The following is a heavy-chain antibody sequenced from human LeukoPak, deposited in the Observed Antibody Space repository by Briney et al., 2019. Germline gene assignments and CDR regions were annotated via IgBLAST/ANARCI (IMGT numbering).Heavy chain of an antibody. CDR1: GYGFATYW. J-gene: IGHJ4*02. D-gene: IGHD2-2*01. V-gene: IGHV5-51*01. Sequence: GESLKISCKGSGYGFATYWIGWVRQMPGKGLEWMRIIYPGDCRSTYSPSFQGQVTISADKSISTAYLQWSSLKASDTAIYYCVRHLSDITSCPNYGGRGTLVTVAS. CDR2: IYPGDCRS. CDR3: VRHLSDITSCPNY.